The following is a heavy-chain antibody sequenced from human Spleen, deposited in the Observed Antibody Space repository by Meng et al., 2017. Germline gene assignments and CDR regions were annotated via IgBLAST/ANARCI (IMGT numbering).Heavy chain of an antibody. Sequence: GESLKISCTGSGFTFGDYAISWVRQAPGKGLEWIGYIRSRFFRGTTQYAASVKGRFSISRDDSRNVAYLEMTSLKTEDTAVYYCTRDEYSVMWLWGRGTLVTVSS. CDR3: TRDEYSVMWL. V-gene: IGHV3-49*04. CDR2: IRSRFFRGTT. J-gene: IGHJ4*02. D-gene: IGHD6-6*01. CDR1: GFTFGDYA.